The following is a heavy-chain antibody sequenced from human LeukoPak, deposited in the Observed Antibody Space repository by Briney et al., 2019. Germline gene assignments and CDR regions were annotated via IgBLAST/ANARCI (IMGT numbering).Heavy chain of an antibody. J-gene: IGHJ4*02. CDR2: ISYDGSNK. Sequence: PGRSLRLSCAASGFTFSSYAMHWVRQAPGKGLEWVAVISYDGSNKYYADSVKGRFTISRDNSKNTLYLQMNSLRAEDTAVYYCARAGYSSSFIDYWGQGTLVTVSS. CDR1: GFTFSSYA. D-gene: IGHD6-6*01. V-gene: IGHV3-30-3*01. CDR3: ARAGYSSSFIDY.